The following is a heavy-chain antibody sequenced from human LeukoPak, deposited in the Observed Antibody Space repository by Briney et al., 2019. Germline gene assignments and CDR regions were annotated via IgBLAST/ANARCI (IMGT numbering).Heavy chain of an antibody. CDR1: GGSISSGDYY. Sequence: SQTLSLTCTVSGGSISSGDYYWSWIRQPPGKGLEWIGYIYYSGSTYYNPSLKSRVTISVDMSKNQFSLKLSSVTAADTAVYYCARVVVDCSSTSCSVPDYWGQGTLVTVSS. CDR2: IYYSGST. V-gene: IGHV4-30-4*08. D-gene: IGHD2-2*01. CDR3: ARVVVDCSSTSCSVPDY. J-gene: IGHJ4*02.